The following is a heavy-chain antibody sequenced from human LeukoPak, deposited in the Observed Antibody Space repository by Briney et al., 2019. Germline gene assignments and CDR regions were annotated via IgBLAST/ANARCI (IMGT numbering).Heavy chain of an antibody. CDR3: ARGYCGTTTCYTNWFDP. D-gene: IGHD2-2*01. CDR1: GFTFSSYS. V-gene: IGHV3-21*01. J-gene: IGHJ5*02. Sequence: GGSLRLSCAASGFTFSSYSMNWVRQAPGKGLEWVSSISSSSSYIYYADSVKGRFTISRDNAKNSLYLQMNSLRAEDTAVYYCARGYCGTTTCYTNWFDPWGQGTLVTVSS. CDR2: ISSSSSYI.